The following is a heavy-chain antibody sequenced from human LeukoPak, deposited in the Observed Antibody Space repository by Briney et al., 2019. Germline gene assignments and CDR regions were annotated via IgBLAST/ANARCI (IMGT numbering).Heavy chain of an antibody. J-gene: IGHJ6*03. D-gene: IGHD4-11*01. Sequence: GGSLRLSCAASGFTFSSYAMSWVRQAPGKGLEWVSAISGSGGSTYYADSVKGRFTISRDNSKNTLYLQMNSLRAEDTAVYYCAKGSTVRPEGYYYYMDVWGKGTTVTVSS. CDR3: AKGSTVRPEGYYYYMDV. CDR2: ISGSGGST. CDR1: GFTFSSYA. V-gene: IGHV3-23*01.